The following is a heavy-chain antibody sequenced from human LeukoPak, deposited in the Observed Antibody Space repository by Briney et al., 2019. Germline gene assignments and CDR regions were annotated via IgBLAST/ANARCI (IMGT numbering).Heavy chain of an antibody. CDR3: ARHKSGGGVATYYYYYYMDV. CDR2: INHSGST. D-gene: IGHD5-12*01. V-gene: IGHV4-34*01. CDR1: GGSLSGYY. J-gene: IGHJ6*03. Sequence: SETLSLTCAVYGGSLSGYYWSWIRQPPGKGLEWIGEINHSGSTNYNPSLKSRVTISVDTSKNQFSLKLSSVTAADTAVYYCARHKSGGGVATYYYYYYMDVWGKGTTVTISS.